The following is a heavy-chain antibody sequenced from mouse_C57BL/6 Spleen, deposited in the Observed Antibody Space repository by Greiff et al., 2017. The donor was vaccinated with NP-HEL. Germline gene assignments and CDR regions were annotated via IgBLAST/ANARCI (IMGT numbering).Heavy chain of an antibody. CDR2: IYPSDSET. CDR1: GYTFTSYW. D-gene: IGHD2-5*01. V-gene: IGHV1-61*01. Sequence: QVQLQQPGAELVRPGSSVKLSCKASGYTFTSYWMDWVKQRPGQGLEWIGNIYPSDSETHYNQQFKDKATLTVAKSSHTAYLQLSNRTSEDSAVYYCARGYSNYGGAWFAYWGQGTLVTVSA. J-gene: IGHJ3*01. CDR3: ARGYSNYGGAWFAY.